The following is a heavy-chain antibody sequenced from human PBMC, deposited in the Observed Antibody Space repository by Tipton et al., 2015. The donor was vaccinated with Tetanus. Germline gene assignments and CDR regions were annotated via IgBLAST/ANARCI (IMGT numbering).Heavy chain of an antibody. CDR1: GFTFSNAW. V-gene: IGHV3-15*01. J-gene: IGHJ4*02. Sequence: SLRLSCAASGFTFSNAWMSWVRQAPGKGLEWVGRIKSKTDGGTTDYAAPVKGRFTISRDDSKNTLYLQMNSLKTEDTAVYYCTTLPVQPEYYFDYWGQGTLVTVSS. CDR3: TTLPVQPEYYFDY. CDR2: IKSKTDGGTT. D-gene: IGHD5-18*01.